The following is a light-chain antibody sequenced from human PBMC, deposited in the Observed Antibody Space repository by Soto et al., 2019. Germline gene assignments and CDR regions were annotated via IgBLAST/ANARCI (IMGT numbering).Light chain of an antibody. Sequence: EIVFTQSPASLSLSPGERATLSCRASQSVDSYLVWYQQKPGQAPRLPIFGASNRATGIPARFSGSGSGTDFTLTINSLEPDDFAVYYCQQRDSWPITFGQGTRLEIK. CDR1: QSVDSY. CDR2: GAS. V-gene: IGKV3-11*01. J-gene: IGKJ5*01. CDR3: QQRDSWPIT.